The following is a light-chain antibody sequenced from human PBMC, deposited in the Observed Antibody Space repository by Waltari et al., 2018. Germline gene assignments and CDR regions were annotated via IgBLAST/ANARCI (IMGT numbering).Light chain of an antibody. CDR2: VNI. CDR3: QSYDSSLTGSV. Sequence: QSVLTQPPSVSGAPGQRVTISCTGSSSNIGAGYDVHWYQQLPGTAPKLLIFVNIHRPSGVPDRIARAKSGTAAARAITGLQPEDEADYYCQSYDSSLTGSVFGGWTKVTVL. V-gene: IGLV1-40*01. CDR1: SSNIGAGYD. J-gene: IGLJ2*01.